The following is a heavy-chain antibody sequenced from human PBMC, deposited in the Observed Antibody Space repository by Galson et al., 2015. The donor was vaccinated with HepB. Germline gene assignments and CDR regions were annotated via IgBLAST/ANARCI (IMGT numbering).Heavy chain of an antibody. Sequence: SLRLSCAASGFTFSSYSMNWVRQAPGKGLEWVSCISSSSSTIYYADSVKGRFTISRDNAKNSLYLQMNSLRAEDTAVYYCARRQNDYGDYYADYWGQGTLVTVSS. D-gene: IGHD4-17*01. CDR3: ARRQNDYGDYYADY. V-gene: IGHV3-48*01. CDR2: ISSSSSTI. CDR1: GFTFSSYS. J-gene: IGHJ4*02.